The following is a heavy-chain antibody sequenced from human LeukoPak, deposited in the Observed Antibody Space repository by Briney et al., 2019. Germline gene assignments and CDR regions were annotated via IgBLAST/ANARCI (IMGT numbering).Heavy chain of an antibody. J-gene: IGHJ4*02. CDR2: ISSSSSYI. CDR3: AREWGWLADLDY. CDR1: GFTFTSYS. V-gene: IGHV3-21*01. Sequence: PGGSLRLSCAASGFTFTSYSMSWVRQAPGKGLEWVSSISSSSSYIYYADSVKGRFTISRDNAKNSLYLQMNSLRAEDTAVYYCAREWGWLADLDYWGQGTLVTVSS. D-gene: IGHD6-19*01.